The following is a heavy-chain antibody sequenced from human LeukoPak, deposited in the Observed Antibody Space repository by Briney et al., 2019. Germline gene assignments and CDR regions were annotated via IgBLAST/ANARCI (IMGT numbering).Heavy chain of an antibody. CDR2: IYYSGST. CDR1: GGSISSYY. Sequence: PSETLSLTCTVSGGSISSYYWSWIRQPPGKGLEWIGDIYYSGSTNYNPSLKSRVTISVDTSKNQFSLQLSSVTAADTALYYCVKIKPGGASFDYWGQGTLVTVSS. D-gene: IGHD1-26*01. V-gene: IGHV4-59*01. J-gene: IGHJ4*02. CDR3: VKIKPGGASFDY.